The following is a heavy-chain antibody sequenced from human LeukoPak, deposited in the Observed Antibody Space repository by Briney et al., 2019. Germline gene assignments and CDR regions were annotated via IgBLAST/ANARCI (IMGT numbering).Heavy chain of an antibody. CDR2: INPNSGGT. J-gene: IGHJ3*02. CDR3: AIDISFGELTDAFDI. Sequence: ASVKVSCKASGYTVTGYYMHWVRQAPGQGLEWMGWINPNSGGTNYAQKFQGRVTMTRDTSISTAYMELSRLGSDDTAVYYCAIDISFGELTDAFDIWGQGTMVTVSS. D-gene: IGHD3-10*01. V-gene: IGHV1-2*02. CDR1: GYTVTGYY.